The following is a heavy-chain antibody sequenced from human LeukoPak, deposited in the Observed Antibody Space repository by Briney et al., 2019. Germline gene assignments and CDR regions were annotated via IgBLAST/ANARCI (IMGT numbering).Heavy chain of an antibody. CDR3: ARIEVIGSTRYFDY. D-gene: IGHD3-16*02. Sequence: SETLSLTCSVSGGSIISYYWSWIRQPPGKGLEWIGHIYYSGSTNYNPSLKSRVTISADTSKYQFSLNLRSVTAADTAVYYCARIEVIGSTRYFDYWGQGAMVSVSA. CDR2: IYYSGST. CDR1: GGSIISYY. V-gene: IGHV4-59*08. J-gene: IGHJ4*02.